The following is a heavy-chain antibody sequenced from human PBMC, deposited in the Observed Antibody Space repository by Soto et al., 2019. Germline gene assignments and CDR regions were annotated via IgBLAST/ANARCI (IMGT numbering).Heavy chain of an antibody. V-gene: IGHV5-51*01. Sequence: PGESLKLSCKCSGYSFNNYWIGWVRQMPGKGLEWMGIIYPGDSSTRYSPSFQGQVTISADKPISTAYLQWSSLKTSDTAMYYCATTRYYGSGSYYNGDYWGQGTLVTVSS. J-gene: IGHJ4*02. CDR3: ATTRYYGSGSYYNGDY. D-gene: IGHD3-10*01. CDR2: IYPGDSST. CDR1: GYSFNNYW.